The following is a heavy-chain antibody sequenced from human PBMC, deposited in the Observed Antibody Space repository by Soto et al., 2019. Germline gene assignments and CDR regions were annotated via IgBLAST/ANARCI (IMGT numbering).Heavy chain of an antibody. Sequence: PSETLSLTCTVSGDSITSGVHYWSWIRQHPGKGLEWIGYIFYSGPTYYNPSLKSRALISVDTSKNQFSLKLNSVTAADTAVYYCARGRSSTSPYPIGYWGQGTLVTVSS. J-gene: IGHJ4*02. CDR3: ARGRSSTSPYPIGY. CDR2: IFYSGPT. D-gene: IGHD2-2*01. V-gene: IGHV4-31*03. CDR1: GDSITSGVHY.